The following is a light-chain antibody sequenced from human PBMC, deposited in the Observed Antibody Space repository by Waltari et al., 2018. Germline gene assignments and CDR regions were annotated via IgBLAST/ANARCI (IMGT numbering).Light chain of an antibody. CDR3: MQALQTPYS. V-gene: IGKV2-29*02. J-gene: IGKJ2*03. CDR1: QSLLHSDGNTY. CDR2: RVS. Sequence: DIVMTQTPLSLPVNPGAPASISCRSSQSLLHSDGNTYLYWYLQKPGQPPRLLIYRVSNRFSGVPDRFSGSGSGTDFTLKISRVKAEDVGVYYCMQALQTPYSFGQGTKVEIK.